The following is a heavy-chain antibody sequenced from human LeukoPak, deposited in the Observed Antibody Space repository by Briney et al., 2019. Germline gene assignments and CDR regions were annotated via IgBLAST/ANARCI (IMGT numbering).Heavy chain of an antibody. D-gene: IGHD3-9*01. Sequence: SETLSLTCTVSGSGASINHYYWSWIRQPPGKGLEWIANIQYSGNTNSRPSLQSRVSTSIDTSNNQFSLKLSSVTAADTAVYYCATKRVLRYFDWLLPAEYFQHWGQGTLVTVSS. CDR3: ATKRVLRYFDWLLPAEYFQH. CDR2: IQYSGNT. V-gene: IGHV4-59*08. J-gene: IGHJ1*01. CDR1: GSGASINHYY.